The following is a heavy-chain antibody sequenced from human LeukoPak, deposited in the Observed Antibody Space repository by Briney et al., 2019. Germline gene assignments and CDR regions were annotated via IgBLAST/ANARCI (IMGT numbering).Heavy chain of an antibody. Sequence: GGTLRLSCSVSGSTFSTYGMSWVRQAPGKGLEWVSAIRGGTTYYTNSVKGRFTISTDNSRSTLCLQMNSLRADDTAVYFCAKADSGSYFDYWGQRTQVTVSS. V-gene: IGHV3-23*01. J-gene: IGHJ4*02. D-gene: IGHD2-21*01. CDR2: IRGGTT. CDR1: GSTFSTYG. CDR3: AKADSGSYFDY.